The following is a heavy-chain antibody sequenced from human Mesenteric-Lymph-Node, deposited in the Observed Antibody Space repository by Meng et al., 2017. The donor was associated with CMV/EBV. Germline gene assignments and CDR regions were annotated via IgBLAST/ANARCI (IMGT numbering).Heavy chain of an antibody. Sequence: GESLKISCAASTFTFSSYCMNWVRQAPGKGLEWVANIKQDGSDKYYADSVKGRFTISRDSSKSTLYLQMNNLRAEDTAVYYCAREIRGPWGYGMDVWGQGTTVTVSS. D-gene: IGHD3-16*01. V-gene: IGHV3-7*01. CDR2: IKQDGSDK. J-gene: IGHJ6*02. CDR1: TFTFSSYC. CDR3: AREIRGPWGYGMDV.